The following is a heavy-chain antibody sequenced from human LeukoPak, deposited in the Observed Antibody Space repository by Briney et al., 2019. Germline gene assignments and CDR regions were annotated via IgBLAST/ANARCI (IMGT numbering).Heavy chain of an antibody. CDR2: IYYSGST. D-gene: IGHD5-18*01. CDR1: GGSISSYY. J-gene: IGHJ6*02. V-gene: IGHV4-59*12. Sequence: PSETLSLTCTVSGGSISSYYWSWIRQPPGKGLEWIGYIYYSGSTYYNPSLKSRVTISVDTSKNQFSLKLSSVTAADTAVYYCARDRVRGYSYGRGFYGMDVWGQGTTVTVSS. CDR3: ARDRVRGYSYGRGFYGMDV.